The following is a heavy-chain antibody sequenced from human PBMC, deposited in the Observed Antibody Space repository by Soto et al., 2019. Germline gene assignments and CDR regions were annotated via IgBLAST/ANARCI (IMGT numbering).Heavy chain of an antibody. CDR1: GGSISSYY. D-gene: IGHD6-6*01. CDR3: AIVAYSSSMYYFDY. CDR2: IYYSGSA. Sequence: PSETLSLTCTVSGGSISSYYWSWIRQPPGKGLEWIGYIYYSGSANYNPSLKSRVTISVDTSKNQFSLKLSSVTAADTAVYYCAIVAYSSSMYYFDYWGQGTLVTVSS. V-gene: IGHV4-59*01. J-gene: IGHJ4*02.